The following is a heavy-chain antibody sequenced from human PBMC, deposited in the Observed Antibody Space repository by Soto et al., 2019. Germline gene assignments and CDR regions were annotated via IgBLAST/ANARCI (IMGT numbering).Heavy chain of an antibody. V-gene: IGHV1-3*01. CDR3: ARKKVTIFGVANGWFDP. CDR1: GYTFTSYA. CDR2: INAGNGNT. Sequence: ASVKVSCKASGYTFTSYAMHWVRQAPGQRLEWMGWINAGNGNTKYSQKFQGRVTITRDTSASTAYMELSSLRSEDTAVYYCARKKVTIFGVANGWFDPWGQGTLVTVYS. J-gene: IGHJ5*02. D-gene: IGHD3-3*01.